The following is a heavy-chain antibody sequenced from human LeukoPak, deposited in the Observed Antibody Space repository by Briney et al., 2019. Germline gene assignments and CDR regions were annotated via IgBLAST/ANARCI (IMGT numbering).Heavy chain of an antibody. J-gene: IGHJ6*02. V-gene: IGHV3-30*19. CDR3: ARDISNSVRGVIIADYYYGMDV. D-gene: IGHD3-10*01. CDR2: ISYDGSNK. CDR1: GFTFSSYG. Sequence: GGSLRLSCAASGFTFSSYGMHWVRQAPGKGLEWVAVISYDGSNKYYADSVKGRFTISRDNSKNTLYLQMNSLRAEDTAVYYCARDISNSVRGVIIADYYYGMDVWGQGTTVTVSS.